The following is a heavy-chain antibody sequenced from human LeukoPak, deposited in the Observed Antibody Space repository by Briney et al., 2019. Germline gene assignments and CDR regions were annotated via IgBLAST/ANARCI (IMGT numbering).Heavy chain of an antibody. Sequence: SETLSLTCTVSGYSISSGYYWGWIRQPPGKGLEWIGSIYHSGSTYYNPSLKGRVTISVDTSKNQFSLKLSSVTAADTAVYYCARAGSITLVRGVLYDYYYMDVWGKGTTVTVSS. CDR3: ARAGSITLVRGVLYDYYYMDV. D-gene: IGHD3-10*01. CDR1: GYSISSGYY. CDR2: IYHSGST. V-gene: IGHV4-38-2*02. J-gene: IGHJ6*03.